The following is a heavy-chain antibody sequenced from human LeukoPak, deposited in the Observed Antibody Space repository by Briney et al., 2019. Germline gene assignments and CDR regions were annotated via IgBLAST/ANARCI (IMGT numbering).Heavy chain of an antibody. D-gene: IGHD1-26*01. J-gene: IGHJ6*03. CDR2: INHSGST. V-gene: IGHV4-34*01. CDR1: GGSFSGYY. CDR3: ARGNGELLGYYYYYYMDV. Sequence: SETLSLTCAVYGGSFSGYYWSWIRQPPGKGLEWIGEINHSGSTNYNPSLKSRVTISVDTSKNQFSLKLSSVTAADTAVYYCARGNGELLGYYYYYYMDVWGKGTTVTASS.